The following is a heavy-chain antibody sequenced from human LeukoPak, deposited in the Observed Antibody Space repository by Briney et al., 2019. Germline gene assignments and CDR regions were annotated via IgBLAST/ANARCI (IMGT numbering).Heavy chain of an antibody. CDR1: GGSISSYY. Sequence: PSETLSLTCTVSGGSISSYYWSWIRQPPGKGLEWIGYIYYSGSTNYNPSLKSRVTISVDTSKNQFSLKLSSVTAGDTAVYYCARVHNSGSYWGYYYGMDVWGQGTTVTVSS. CDR2: IYYSGST. D-gene: IGHD1-26*01. V-gene: IGHV4-59*01. J-gene: IGHJ6*02. CDR3: ARVHNSGSYWGYYYGMDV.